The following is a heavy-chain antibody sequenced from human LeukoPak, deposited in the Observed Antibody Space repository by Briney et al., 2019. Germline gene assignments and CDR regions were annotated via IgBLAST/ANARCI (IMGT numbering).Heavy chain of an antibody. CDR2: IYYSGST. Sequence: SETLSLTCTVSGGSVSSGSYYWSWIRQPPGQGLEWIGYIYYSGSTNYNPSLKSRVTISVDTSKNQFSLKLSSVTAADTAVYYCAREDCSSTSCYGFDYWGQGTLVTVSS. J-gene: IGHJ4*02. CDR3: AREDCSSTSCYGFDY. V-gene: IGHV4-61*01. CDR1: GGSVSSGSYY. D-gene: IGHD2-2*01.